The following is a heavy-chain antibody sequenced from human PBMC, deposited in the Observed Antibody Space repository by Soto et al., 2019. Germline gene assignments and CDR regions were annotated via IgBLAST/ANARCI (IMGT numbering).Heavy chain of an antibody. CDR2: SNHSGST. D-gene: IGHD6-19*01. CDR1: GGSFSGYY. CDR3: ASSSGWYPGAFDI. Sequence: HVQLQQWGAGLFKPSETLSLTCAVYGGSFSGYYWSWIRPPPGKGLEWIGESNHSGSTNYNPSLKSRVTISVDTSKNQFSLKLSSVTAADTAVYYCASSSGWYPGAFDILGQGTMVTVSS. V-gene: IGHV4-34*01. J-gene: IGHJ3*02.